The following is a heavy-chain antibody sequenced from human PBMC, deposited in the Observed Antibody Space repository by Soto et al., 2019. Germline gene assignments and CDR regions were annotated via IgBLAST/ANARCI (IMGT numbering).Heavy chain of an antibody. Sequence: QITLKESGPTLMKPTQTLTLTCTVSGFSLSTRGVGVGWIRQPPGKALDWLALIYWDNDTRYSPSLSNRLTIPKNPSKNQVVLTTTNMDPVDTATYYCAHSRCGGDCLQPYPSHYYSGRGVWGQGTTVTVSS. J-gene: IGHJ6*02. V-gene: IGHV2-5*02. CDR2: IYWDNDT. D-gene: IGHD2-21*02. CDR1: GFSLSTRGVG. CDR3: AHSRCGGDCLQPYPSHYYSGRGV.